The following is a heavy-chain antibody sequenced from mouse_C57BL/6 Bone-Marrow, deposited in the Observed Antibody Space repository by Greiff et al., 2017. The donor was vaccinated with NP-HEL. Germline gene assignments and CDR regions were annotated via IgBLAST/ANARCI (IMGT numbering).Heavy chain of an antibody. Sequence: VQLKESGPALVNPGASVKMSCTASGYTFTDYNMHWVKQSHGKSLEWIGYINPNTGGTSYNQKFKGKATLTVNKSSSTAYMELRSLTSEDSAVYYCARPYYGSSFAWFAYWGQGTLVTVSA. CDR1: GYTFTDYN. CDR2: INPNTGGT. V-gene: IGHV1-22*01. J-gene: IGHJ3*01. CDR3: ARPYYGSSFAWFAY. D-gene: IGHD1-1*01.